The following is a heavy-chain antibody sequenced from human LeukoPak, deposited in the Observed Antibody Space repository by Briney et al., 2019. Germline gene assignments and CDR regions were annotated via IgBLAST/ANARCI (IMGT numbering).Heavy chain of an antibody. Sequence: SETLSLTCTVSGDSISTSNSYWGWIRQPPGKGLEWIGSIYYSGNTYYNASLKSRVTISVDTSKNQFSLRVNSVTAADTAVYYCARRFSRHYYYYMDVWDKGTTVTISS. V-gene: IGHV4-39*07. CDR2: IYYSGNT. J-gene: IGHJ6*03. CDR1: GDSISTSNSY. CDR3: ARRFSRHYYYYMDV.